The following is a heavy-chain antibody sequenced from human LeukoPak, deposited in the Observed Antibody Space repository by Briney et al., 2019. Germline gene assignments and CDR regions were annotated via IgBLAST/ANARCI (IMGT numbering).Heavy chain of an antibody. V-gene: IGHV4-59*12. J-gene: IGHJ5*02. D-gene: IGHD3-22*01. CDR3: ARRITMIVVVIKSWFDP. CDR1: GGSINNYY. Sequence: SETLSLTCTVSGGSINNYYWSWVRQPPGAGLEWLAYIYYTGSTNYNPSLKSRVTISVDTSKNQFSLKLSSVTAADTAVYYCARRITMIVVVIKSWFDPWGQGTLVTVSS. CDR2: IYYTGST.